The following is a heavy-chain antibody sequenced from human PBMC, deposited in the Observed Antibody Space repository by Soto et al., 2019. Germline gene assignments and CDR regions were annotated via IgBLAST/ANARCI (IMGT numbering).Heavy chain of an antibody. V-gene: IGHV1-69*13. CDR2: IIPIFGTA. CDR3: ARGQQLVQGFYYYGMDV. CDR1: GGTFSNYA. J-gene: IGHJ6*02. D-gene: IGHD6-13*01. Sequence: GASVKVSCKASGGTFSNYAISWVRQAPGQGLEWMGGIIPIFGTANYAQKFQGRVTITADESTSTAYMELSSLRSEDTAVYYCARGQQLVQGFYYYGMDVWGQGTTVTVSS.